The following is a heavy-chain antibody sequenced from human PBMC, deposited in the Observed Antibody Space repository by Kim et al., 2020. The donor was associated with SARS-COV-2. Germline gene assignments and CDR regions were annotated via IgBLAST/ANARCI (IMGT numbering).Heavy chain of an antibody. CDR1: GFTFGSYG. CDR2: IWYDGSNK. V-gene: IGHV3-33*06. Sequence: GGSLRLSCAASGFTFGSYGMHWVRQAPGKGLEWVAVIWYDGSNKYYADSVKGRFTISRDNSKNTLYLQMNSLRAEDTAVYYCAKDNGIAAATFPPYYYYYGMDVWGRGTTVTVSS. D-gene: IGHD6-13*01. CDR3: AKDNGIAAATFPPYYYYYGMDV. J-gene: IGHJ6*02.